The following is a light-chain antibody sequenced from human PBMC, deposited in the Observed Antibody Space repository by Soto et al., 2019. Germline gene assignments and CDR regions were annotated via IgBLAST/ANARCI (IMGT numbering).Light chain of an antibody. J-gene: IGKJ3*01. CDR1: QSISSW. V-gene: IGKV1-5*01. CDR3: QQYNSPIT. Sequence: DIQMTQSPSTLSASVGDRVTITCRASQSISSWLAWYQQKPGKAPKLLIYDASSLESGVPSRFSGSGSGTEFTLTISSLQPDDFATYYGQQYNSPITFGPGTKVDIK. CDR2: DAS.